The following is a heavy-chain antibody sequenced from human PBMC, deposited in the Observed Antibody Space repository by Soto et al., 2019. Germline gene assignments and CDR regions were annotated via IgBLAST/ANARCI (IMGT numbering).Heavy chain of an antibody. CDR1: GYSFTTYY. CDR3: TRDRGSNSWYFDD. J-gene: IGHJ4*02. CDR2: INPSGGAT. D-gene: IGHD6-13*01. V-gene: IGHV1-46*03. Sequence: QVQLVQSGAEVKKPGASVTVSCKASGYSFTTYYLHWVRQAPGQGLEWVGIINPSGGATSYAPKFQDRVTLTRDTSTSTVYMELSSLRSEDTAMYYCTRDRGSNSWYFDDWGQGTLVTVSS.